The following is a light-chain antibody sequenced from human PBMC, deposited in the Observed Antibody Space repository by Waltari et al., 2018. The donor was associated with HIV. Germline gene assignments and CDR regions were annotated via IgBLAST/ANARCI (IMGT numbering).Light chain of an antibody. CDR2: HNN. V-gene: IGLV3-1*01. Sequence: SYELTQPPSVSVSPGQTASITCSGDKLGGKYVGWYQQSPGQSPVLVIYHNNKRPSWIPERLPGSNAGNTATLTISGTQVLDEADYYCQAWDSGTVVFGGGTKLTVL. J-gene: IGLJ2*01. CDR1: KLGGKY. CDR3: QAWDSGTVV.